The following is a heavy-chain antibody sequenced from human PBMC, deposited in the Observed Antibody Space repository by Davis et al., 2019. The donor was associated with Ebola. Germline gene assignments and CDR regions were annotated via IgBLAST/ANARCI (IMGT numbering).Heavy chain of an antibody. D-gene: IGHD2-2*01. CDR1: GGSFSGYY. J-gene: IGHJ5*02. Sequence: GSLRLSCAVYGGSFSGYYWSWIRQPPGKGLEWIGEIHHIGGTNYNPSLKSRVTISLDTSKNQFSLKVNSVTAADTSLYYCARKPARWENWFDPWGQGTLVTVSS. V-gene: IGHV4-34*01. CDR2: IHHIGGT. CDR3: ARKPARWENWFDP.